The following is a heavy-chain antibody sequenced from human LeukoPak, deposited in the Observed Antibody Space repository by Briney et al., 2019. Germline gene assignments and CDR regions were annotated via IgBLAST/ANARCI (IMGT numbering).Heavy chain of an antibody. CDR3: ARDYYDSSGYLSNYYYYYMDV. CDR1: GGSISSSSYY. D-gene: IGHD3-22*01. Sequence: SETLSLTCTVSGGSISSSSYYWGWIRQPPGKGLEWIGSIYYSGSTYYNPSLKSRVTISVDTSKNQFSLKLSSVTAADTAVYYCARDYYDSSGYLSNYYYYYMDVWGEGTTVTVSS. J-gene: IGHJ6*03. CDR2: IYYSGST. V-gene: IGHV4-39*07.